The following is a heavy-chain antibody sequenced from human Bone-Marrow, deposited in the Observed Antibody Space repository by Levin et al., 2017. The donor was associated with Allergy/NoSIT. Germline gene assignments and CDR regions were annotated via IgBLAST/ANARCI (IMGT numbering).Heavy chain of an antibody. CDR1: GFIFGDYE. J-gene: IGHJ3*02. V-gene: IGHV3-48*03. CDR3: AREFLFGDYEGAFDI. D-gene: IGHD3-10*01. CDR2: ISGKAFDR. Sequence: GESLKISCEASGFIFGDYEMSWVRQAPGKRLEWVSYISGKAFDRYYADSVKGRFAISRDNDRNSVYLQMSNLRADDTAVYFCAREFLFGDYEGAFDIWGQGTLVTVSS.